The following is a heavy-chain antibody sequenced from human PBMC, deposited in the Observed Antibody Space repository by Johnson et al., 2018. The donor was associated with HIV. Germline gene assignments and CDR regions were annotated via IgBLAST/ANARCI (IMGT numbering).Heavy chain of an antibody. CDR3: AKSTRGNWGSCFDI. CDR1: GFSFSDYF. Sequence: QMLLVESGGGLVQPGRSLRLSCAASGFSFSDYFMTWIRQAPGKGLEWVSYISPSGGTLFHADSVKGRFTISRDNAKNSLYLQMNSLRAEDTAVYYCAKSTRGNWGSCFDIWGQGTMVTVSS. V-gene: IGHV3-11*04. D-gene: IGHD7-27*01. CDR2: ISPSGGTL. J-gene: IGHJ3*02.